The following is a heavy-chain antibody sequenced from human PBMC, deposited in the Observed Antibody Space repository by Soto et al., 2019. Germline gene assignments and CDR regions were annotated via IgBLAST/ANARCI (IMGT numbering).Heavy chain of an antibody. CDR3: ARGGGSSGYVHDGCDV. J-gene: IGHJ3*01. CDR1: GFTFSSYA. Sequence: EVQLVESGGGLVQPGGSLRLSCAASGFTFSSYAMHWVRKAPGKGLEFVSAITDTGGRANYAHSVEGRFTISRDNSKDTLFLQMSSLRTDDTALYYCARGGGSSGYVHDGCDVWGQGTMVTVSS. V-gene: IGHV3-64*01. D-gene: IGHD5-12*01. CDR2: ITDTGGRA.